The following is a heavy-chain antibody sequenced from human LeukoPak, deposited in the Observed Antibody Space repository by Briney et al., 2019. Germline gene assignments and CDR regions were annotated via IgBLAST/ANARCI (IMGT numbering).Heavy chain of an antibody. CDR1: GFTFSSYA. Sequence: GGPLRLSCAASGFTFSSYAMHWVRQAPGKGLEWVAVISYDGSNKYYADSVKGRFTISRDNSKNTLYLQMNSLRAEDTAAYFCASGKYRYGDNWFDPWGQGTLVTVSS. D-gene: IGHD5-18*01. V-gene: IGHV3-30*04. J-gene: IGHJ5*02. CDR2: ISYDGSNK. CDR3: ASGKYRYGDNWFDP.